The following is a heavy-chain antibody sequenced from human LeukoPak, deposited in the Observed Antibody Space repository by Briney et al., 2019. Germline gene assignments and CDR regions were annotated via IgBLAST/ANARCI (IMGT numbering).Heavy chain of an antibody. Sequence: PSETLSLTCTVSGGSISSYYCSWIRQPAGKGLEWIGRIYTSGSTNYNPSLKSRVTMSVDTSKHQLSLNPRSVTVSPPAVYHCASTLIPYDSSGYYFGYYYYMDVWGKGTTVTISS. V-gene: IGHV4-4*07. CDR2: IYTSGST. CDR3: ASTLIPYDSSGYYFGYYYYMDV. D-gene: IGHD3-22*01. J-gene: IGHJ6*03. CDR1: GGSISSYY.